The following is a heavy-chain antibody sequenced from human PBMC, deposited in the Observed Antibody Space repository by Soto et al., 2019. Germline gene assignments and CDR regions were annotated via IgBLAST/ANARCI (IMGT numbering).Heavy chain of an antibody. CDR2: INPSAGST. Sequence: QVQLVQSGAEVKKPGASVRVSCKASGYTFTNFYMHWVRQAPGQGLEWMGIINPSAGSTNCAQKSQGRVTMTRDTSTSTVYMELSILRSEDTAVYYCAREKAVTGRSYYYGMDVWGQGTTVTVSS. CDR3: AREKAVTGRSYYYGMDV. D-gene: IGHD2-21*02. V-gene: IGHV1-46*01. J-gene: IGHJ6*02. CDR1: GYTFTNFY.